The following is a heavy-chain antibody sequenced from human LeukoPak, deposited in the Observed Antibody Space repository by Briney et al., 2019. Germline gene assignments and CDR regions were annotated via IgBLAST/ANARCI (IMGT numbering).Heavy chain of an antibody. CDR1: GYTFTSYG. Sequence: ASVKVSCKASGYTFTSYGISWVRQAPGQGLEWMGWMNPNSGKTGYAQKFQGRVTMTWDTSISTAYMELSSLRSEDTAIYYCARELRRDDCWGQGILVTVSS. V-gene: IGHV1-8*02. D-gene: IGHD2-21*01. J-gene: IGHJ4*02. CDR2: MNPNSGKT. CDR3: ARELRRDDC.